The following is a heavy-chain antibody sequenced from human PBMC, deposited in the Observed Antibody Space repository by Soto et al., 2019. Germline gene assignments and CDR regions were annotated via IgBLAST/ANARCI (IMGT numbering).Heavy chain of an antibody. CDR3: ARQSSSPTPFDY. CDR1: GGSISSSSYY. V-gene: IGHV4-39*01. J-gene: IGHJ4*02. D-gene: IGHD6-13*01. Sequence: PSETLSLTCTVSGGSISSSSYYWGWIRQPPGKGLEWIGSIYYSGSTYYNPSLKSRVTISVDTSKNQFSLKLSSVTAADTAVYYRARQSSSPTPFDYWGQGTLVTVSS. CDR2: IYYSGST.